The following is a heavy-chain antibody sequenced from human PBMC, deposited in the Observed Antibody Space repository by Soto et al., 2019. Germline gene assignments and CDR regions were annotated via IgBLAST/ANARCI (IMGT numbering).Heavy chain of an antibody. Sequence: SQTLSLTCAISGDSVSSNSAGWNWIRQSPSRGLEWLGRTYYKSKWNNDYALSVKSRITINPDTSKNQFSLHLYSVTPEDTAVYYCARGRLLWFGELFGHYYYRMDVWGQGTTVTVSS. J-gene: IGHJ6*02. V-gene: IGHV6-1*01. CDR3: ARGRLLWFGELFGHYYYRMDV. D-gene: IGHD3-10*01. CDR2: TYYKSKWNN. CDR1: GDSVSSNSAG.